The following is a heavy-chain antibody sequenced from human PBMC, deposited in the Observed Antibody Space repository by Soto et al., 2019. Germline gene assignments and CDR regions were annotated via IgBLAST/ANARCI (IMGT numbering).Heavy chain of an antibody. CDR1: GFMFSSYA. CDR3: AKGFSYSGQYDWFDS. D-gene: IGHD1-26*01. V-gene: IGHV3-23*01. J-gene: IGHJ5*01. Sequence: EVQLLESGGGLIQPGGSLRLSCAASGFMFSSYAMSWVRQAPGKGLEWVSGISGGNNGTYYADFVKGRFTISRDNSKNTLYLQMHRLRAEDTALYYSAKGFSYSGQYDWFDSWGQGILVTVSS. CDR2: ISGGNNGT.